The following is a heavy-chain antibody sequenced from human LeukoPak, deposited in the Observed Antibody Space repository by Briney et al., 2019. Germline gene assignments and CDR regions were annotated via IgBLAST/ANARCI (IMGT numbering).Heavy chain of an antibody. D-gene: IGHD4-17*01. V-gene: IGHV1-2*02. CDR1: GYTFTGYY. J-gene: IGHJ4*02. CDR2: INPNSGGT. CDR3: AREKLTTGSPTFDY. Sequence: VASVKVSCKASGYTFTGYYMHWVRQAPGQGLEWMGWINPNSGGTNYAQKFQGRVTMTRDTSISTAYMELSRLRSGDTAVYYCAREKLTTGSPTFDYWGQGTLVTVSS.